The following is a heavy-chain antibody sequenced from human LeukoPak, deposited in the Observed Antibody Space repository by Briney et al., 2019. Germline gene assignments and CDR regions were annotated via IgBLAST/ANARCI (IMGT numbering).Heavy chain of an antibody. J-gene: IGHJ4*02. CDR3: ARGGFFGSGSLFDS. Sequence: PSQTLSLTCSVSGVSVSSGGTYWTWLRQRPGKGLEWFGYIYYSGFTFYSPSLNTRFFISLDTSENQVSLKVNSVTAADTAVYYCARGGFFGSGSLFDSWGQGTLVTVSS. D-gene: IGHD3-10*01. CDR2: IYYSGFT. CDR1: GVSVSSGGTY. V-gene: IGHV4-31*03.